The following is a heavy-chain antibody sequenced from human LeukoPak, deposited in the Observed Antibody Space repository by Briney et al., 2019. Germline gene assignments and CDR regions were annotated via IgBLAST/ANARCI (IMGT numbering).Heavy chain of an antibody. V-gene: IGHV4-59*11. D-gene: IGHD2-21*01. J-gene: IGHJ4*02. CDR2: IYYTGIT. CDR3: ARGPTSVVADY. CDR1: GGSISGQY. Sequence: SETLSLTCTVSGGSISGQYWSLIRQPPGKGLEWIGYIYYTGITKYNPSLKSRVTISVDTSKNQFSLRLTSVTAADTAVYYCARGPTSVVADYWGQGTLVTVSS.